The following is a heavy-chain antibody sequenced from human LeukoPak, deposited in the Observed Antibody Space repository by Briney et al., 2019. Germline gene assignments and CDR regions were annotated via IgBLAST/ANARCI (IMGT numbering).Heavy chain of an antibody. D-gene: IGHD6-19*01. J-gene: IGHJ4*02. CDR3: AKKSTGYHPFDC. V-gene: IGHV3-23*01. CDR2: ISSGGASA. CDR1: GFTFSDYY. Sequence: GGSLRLSCAASGFTFSDYYMSWIRQAPGKGLEWVSSISSGGASAYYADSVKGRLTISRDNSKNTLHLQLNNLGAEDTATYFCAKKSTGYHPFDCWGQGTLVTVSS.